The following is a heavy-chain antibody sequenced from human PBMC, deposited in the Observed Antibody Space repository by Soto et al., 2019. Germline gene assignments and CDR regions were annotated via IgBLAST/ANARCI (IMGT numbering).Heavy chain of an antibody. D-gene: IGHD6-13*01. V-gene: IGHV4-59*01. CDR2: IYYSGST. J-gene: IGHJ4*02. Sequence: SETLSLTCTVSGGSISSYYWSWIRQPPGKGLEWIGYIYYSGSTNYNPSLKSRVTISVDTSKNQFSLKLSSVTAADTAVYYCARVFSSSWYYFDYWGQGTLVTVSS. CDR3: ARVFSSSWYYFDY. CDR1: GGSISSYY.